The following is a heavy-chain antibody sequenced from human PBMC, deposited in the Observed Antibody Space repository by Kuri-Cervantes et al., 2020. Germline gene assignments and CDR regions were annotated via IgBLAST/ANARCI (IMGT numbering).Heavy chain of an antibody. CDR1: GFTFSSYG. J-gene: IGHJ6*02. Sequence: GESLKISCAASGFTFSSYGMHWVRQAPGKGLEWVAVIWYDGSNKYYADSVKGRFTISRDNSKNTLYLQMNSLKIEDAAVYYCTTGPRPSGNGMDVWGQGTAVTVSS. CDR3: TTGPRPSGNGMDV. V-gene: IGHV3-33*01. CDR2: IWYDGSNK. D-gene: IGHD3-10*01.